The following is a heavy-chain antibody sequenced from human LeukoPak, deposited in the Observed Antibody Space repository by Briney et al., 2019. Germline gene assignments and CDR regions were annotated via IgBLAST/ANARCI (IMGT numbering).Heavy chain of an antibody. CDR1: GYTFTSYG. D-gene: IGHD6-6*01. Sequence: AASVKVSCKASGYTFTSYGISWVRQAPGQGLEWMGWISAYNGNTNYAQKLQGRVTMTADTSTSTAYMELRSLRSDDTAVYYCARDGRVGTYSSSSGGYWGQGTLVTVSS. V-gene: IGHV1-18*01. CDR2: ISAYNGNT. CDR3: ARDGRVGTYSSSSGGY. J-gene: IGHJ4*02.